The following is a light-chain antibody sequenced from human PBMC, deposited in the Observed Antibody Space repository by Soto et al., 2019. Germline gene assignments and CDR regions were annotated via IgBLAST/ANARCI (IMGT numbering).Light chain of an antibody. CDR2: DVS. CDR1: SSDVGGYNY. CDR3: SSSTSSSTTWV. V-gene: IGLV2-14*01. J-gene: IGLJ3*02. Sequence: QSVLTQPASVSGSPGQSITISCTGTSSDVGGYNYVSWYQQHPGKAPKLMIYDVSNRPSGVSNRFSGSKSGNTASLTISGLQAEDEADYYCSSSTSSSTTWVFGGGTQLTVL.